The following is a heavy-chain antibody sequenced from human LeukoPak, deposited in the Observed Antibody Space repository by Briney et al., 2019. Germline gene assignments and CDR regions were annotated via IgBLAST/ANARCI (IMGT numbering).Heavy chain of an antibody. CDR3: AKDVPAAYFDY. J-gene: IGHJ4*02. Sequence: GGSLRLSCAASGFTFSSYWMHWVRQAPGKGLVWVSRINSDGSSTSYAGSVKGRFTISRDNSKNTLYLQMNSLRAEDTAVYYCAKDVPAAYFDYWGQGTLVTVSS. V-gene: IGHV3-74*01. CDR1: GFTFSSYW. D-gene: IGHD2-2*01. CDR2: INSDGSST.